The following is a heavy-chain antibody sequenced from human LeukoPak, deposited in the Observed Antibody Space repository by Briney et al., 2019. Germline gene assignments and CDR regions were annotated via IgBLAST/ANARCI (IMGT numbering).Heavy chain of an antibody. J-gene: IGHJ4*02. D-gene: IGHD6-19*01. Sequence: GASVKVSCKASGYTFTSYDINWVRQAPGQGLEWMGWIIPNSGNTGYTQKFQGRVTMTTDTSTSTAYMELRSLRSDDTAVYYCARASVAGPFDYWGQGTLVTVSS. CDR1: GYTFTSYD. CDR3: ARASVAGPFDY. CDR2: IIPNSGNT. V-gene: IGHV1-8*01.